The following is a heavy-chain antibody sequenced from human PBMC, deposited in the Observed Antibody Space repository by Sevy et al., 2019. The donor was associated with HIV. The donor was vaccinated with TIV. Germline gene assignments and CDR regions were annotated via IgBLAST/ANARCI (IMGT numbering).Heavy chain of an antibody. CDR3: ARHGGWYNYAPSDY. CDR2: ISYDGNKK. Sequence: GGSLRLSCAASGFSFSSHGMHWVRQAPGKGLEWQSVISYDGNKKYYADSVKGRFTISRDNSKNTLYLQMNSLRPEDTAVYYCARHGGWYNYAPSDYWGQGTLVTVSS. CDR1: GFSFSSHG. D-gene: IGHD1-1*01. J-gene: IGHJ4*02. V-gene: IGHV3-30*03.